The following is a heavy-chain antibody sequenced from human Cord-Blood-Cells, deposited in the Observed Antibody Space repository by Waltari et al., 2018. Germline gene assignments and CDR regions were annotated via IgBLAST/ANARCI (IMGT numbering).Heavy chain of an antibody. J-gene: IGHJ4*02. CDR1: GFTFSSYE. CDR2: IRSSGSTI. V-gene: IGHV3-48*03. D-gene: IGHD6-6*01. Sequence: EVQLVESGGGLVQPGGSLRLSCAASGFTFSSYEMNWVRQAPGKGLEWDSYIRSSGSTIYYADSVKGRFTISRDNAKNSLYLQMNSLRAEDTSVYYCARDSEYLFDYWGQGTLVTVSS. CDR3: ARDSEYLFDY.